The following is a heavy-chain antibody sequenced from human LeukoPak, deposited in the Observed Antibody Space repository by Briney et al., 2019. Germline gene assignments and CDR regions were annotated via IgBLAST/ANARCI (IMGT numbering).Heavy chain of an antibody. CDR2: IIPMFGTA. D-gene: IGHD3-16*02. V-gene: IGHV1-69*05. CDR3: ARPDKLRLGELSAFDH. Sequence: SVKVSCKASGGTFNSYAISWVRQAPGQGLEWMGGIIPMFGTANYAQKFQGRVTITTDESTSTAYLELSSLRSEDTAVYYCARPDKLRLGELSAFDHWGQGTLVTVS. CDR1: GGTFNSYA. J-gene: IGHJ4*02.